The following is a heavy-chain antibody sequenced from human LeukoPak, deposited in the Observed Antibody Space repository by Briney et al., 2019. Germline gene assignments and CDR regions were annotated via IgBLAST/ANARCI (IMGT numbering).Heavy chain of an antibody. J-gene: IGHJ4*02. Sequence: GGSLRLSCAASGFTFSSYSMNWVRQAPGKGLEWVSSISSSSSYIYYADSVKGRFTISRDNAKNSLYLQMNSLRVEDTAVYYCARESGYLSANFDYWGQGALVTVSS. CDR2: ISSSSSYI. D-gene: IGHD6-25*01. CDR3: ARESGYLSANFDY. V-gene: IGHV3-21*01. CDR1: GFTFSSYS.